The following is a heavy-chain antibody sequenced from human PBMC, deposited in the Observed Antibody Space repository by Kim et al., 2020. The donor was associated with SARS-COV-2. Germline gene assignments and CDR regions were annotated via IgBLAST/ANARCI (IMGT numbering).Heavy chain of an antibody. D-gene: IGHD6-13*01. CDR3: ARVPSSSWYGWYFDL. J-gene: IGHJ2*01. CDR1: GFTFSDYW. CDR2: IKQDGGER. Sequence: GGSLRLSCAASGFTFSDYWMSWVRQAPGKGLEWVANIKQDGGERYYADSVKGRFTIARDNAKNSLYLQMKTLRAEHTAVYYCARVPSSSWYGWYFDLWGRGTLVTVSS. V-gene: IGHV3-7*05.